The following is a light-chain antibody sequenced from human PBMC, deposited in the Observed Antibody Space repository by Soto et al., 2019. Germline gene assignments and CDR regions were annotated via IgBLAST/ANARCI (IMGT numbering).Light chain of an antibody. CDR2: EVD. J-gene: IGLJ2*01. CDR3: CTYAGHVPK. CDR1: TSDVAYYDL. V-gene: IGLV2-23*02. Sequence: HSALTQPVSVSGSPGQSITISCAGTTSDVAYYDLVSWYQQHPGRAPKLLIYEVDKRPSEISVRFSGSKSGATASLTISGLLPEDEVVYFCCTYAGHVPKFGGGTK.